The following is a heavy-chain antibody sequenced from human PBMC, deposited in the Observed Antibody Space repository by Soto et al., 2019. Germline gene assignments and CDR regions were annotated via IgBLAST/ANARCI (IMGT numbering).Heavy chain of an antibody. V-gene: IGHV1-46*01. CDR2: INPSGGST. CDR3: ARGSSLALDY. J-gene: IGHJ4*02. CDR1: GYTFTDYY. Sequence: QVQLVQSGAEVKKPGASVKVSCKASGYTFTDYYMHWVRQAPGQGLEWMGMINPSGGSTTYVQKFQGRVTMTRDTSTSTVYMDLSSLRSEDTAVYYCARGSSLALDYWGQGTLVTVSS.